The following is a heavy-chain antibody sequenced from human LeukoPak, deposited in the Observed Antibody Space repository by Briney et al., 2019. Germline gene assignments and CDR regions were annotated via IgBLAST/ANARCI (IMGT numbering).Heavy chain of an antibody. D-gene: IGHD5-12*01. CDR3: ARAVGYSGYVGAYDI. Sequence: GGSLRLSCAASGFTFSTYAMTWVRQAPGKGLEWVSVTYSGGSTYYADSVKGRFTISRYNSKNTLYLQMNSLRAEDTAVYYCARAVGYSGYVGAYDIWGQRTMVTVSS. V-gene: IGHV3-53*01. J-gene: IGHJ3*02. CDR1: GFTFSTYA. CDR2: TYSGGST.